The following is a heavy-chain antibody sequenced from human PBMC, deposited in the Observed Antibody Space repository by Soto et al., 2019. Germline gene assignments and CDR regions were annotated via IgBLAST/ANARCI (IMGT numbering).Heavy chain of an antibody. Sequence: EVQLLESGGGLVQPGGSLRLSCAASGFTFSSYAMRWVRQVPVKGLEWVSAISGSGDSIYYAESVKGRFTISRDNSKNPLYLQMNSLKAEDTAVYYCARRGSGSYYDYWGQGTLVTVPS. J-gene: IGHJ4*02. CDR1: GFTFSSYA. CDR3: ARRGSGSYYDY. CDR2: ISGSGDSI. D-gene: IGHD1-26*01. V-gene: IGHV3-23*01.